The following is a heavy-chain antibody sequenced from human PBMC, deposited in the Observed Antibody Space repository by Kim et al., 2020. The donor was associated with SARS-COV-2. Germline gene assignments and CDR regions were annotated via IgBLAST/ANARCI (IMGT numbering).Heavy chain of an antibody. Sequence: DGEKIYAQKFQGRVTMTEDTSTDTAYMELSSLRSEDTAVYYCATGNWFDPWGQGTLVTVSS. J-gene: IGHJ5*02. CDR3: ATGNWFDP. V-gene: IGHV1-24*01. CDR2: DGEK.